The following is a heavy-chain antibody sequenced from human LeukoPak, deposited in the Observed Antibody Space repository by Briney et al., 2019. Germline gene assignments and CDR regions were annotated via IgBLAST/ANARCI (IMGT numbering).Heavy chain of an antibody. Sequence: PGGSLRLSCAASGFTFSSSGMHWVRQAPGKGLEWVAVISYDGSNKYYADSVKGRFTISRDNSKNTLYLQMNSLRAEDTAVYYCAKDQEPYCSGGSCYRFYYGMDVWGQGTTVTVSS. J-gene: IGHJ6*02. CDR2: ISYDGSNK. D-gene: IGHD2-15*01. CDR1: GFTFSSSG. CDR3: AKDQEPYCSGGSCYRFYYGMDV. V-gene: IGHV3-30*18.